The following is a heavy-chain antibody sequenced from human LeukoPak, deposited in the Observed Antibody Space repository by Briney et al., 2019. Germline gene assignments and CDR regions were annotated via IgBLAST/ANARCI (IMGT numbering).Heavy chain of an antibody. J-gene: IGHJ4*02. CDR1: GYTLTELS. CDR3: ATDSGKITMVRGVIIREYYFDY. Sequence: ASVKVSCKVSGYTLTELSMHWVRQAPGKGLEWMGGFDPEDGETIYAQKFQGRVTMTEDTSTDTAYMELSSLRSEDQAVYPCATDSGKITMVRGVIIREYYFDYWGQGTLVTVSS. CDR2: FDPEDGET. D-gene: IGHD3-10*01. V-gene: IGHV1-24*01.